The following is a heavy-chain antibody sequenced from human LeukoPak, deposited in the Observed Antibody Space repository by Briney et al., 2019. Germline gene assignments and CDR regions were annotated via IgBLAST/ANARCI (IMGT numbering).Heavy chain of an antibody. CDR2: ISVSGTST. D-gene: IGHD6-19*01. V-gene: IGHV3-23*01. CDR3: ARDSTGYYDFDY. CDR1: GFTFSGYA. J-gene: IGHJ4*02. Sequence: PGGSLRLSCAASGFTFSGYAMSWVRQAPGKGLEWVSAISVSGTSTYYADSVKGRFTISRDNSKNTMCLQMNSLRAEDTAVYYCARDSTGYYDFDYWGQGTLVTVSS.